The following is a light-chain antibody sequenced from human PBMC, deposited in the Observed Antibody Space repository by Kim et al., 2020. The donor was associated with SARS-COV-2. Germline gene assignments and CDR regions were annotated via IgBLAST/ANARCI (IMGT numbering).Light chain of an antibody. CDR1: RSIGNH. J-gene: IGKJ2*01. CDR3: QQSDITPYT. Sequence: DIQMTQSPSSLSASVGDRVTITCRASRSIGNHLNWYQQRPGKAPNLLIFGASNLQSGVSSRFSGRDSGTDFTLIIRNLQPGVSATYYCQQSDITPYTFGQGTKLEI. V-gene: IGKV1-39*01. CDR2: GAS.